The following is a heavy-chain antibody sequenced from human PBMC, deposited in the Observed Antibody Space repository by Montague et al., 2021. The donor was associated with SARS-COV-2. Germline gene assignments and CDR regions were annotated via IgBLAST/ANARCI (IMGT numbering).Heavy chain of an antibody. D-gene: IGHD3-10*01. J-gene: IGHJ6*02. Sequence: SETLSLTCAVYGGSISGYYWSWIRQPPGKGLELMGEINHSGSTNYNPSLKSRVTISIYTSKNQFSLTLSPVTAADTAVYYCAGVCYYGSGTYLGMDVWGQGTTVTVSS. CDR3: AGVCYYGSGTYLGMDV. CDR2: INHSGST. CDR1: GGSISGYY. V-gene: IGHV4-34*01.